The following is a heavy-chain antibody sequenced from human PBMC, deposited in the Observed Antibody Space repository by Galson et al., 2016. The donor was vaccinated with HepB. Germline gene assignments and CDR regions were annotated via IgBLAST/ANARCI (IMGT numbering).Heavy chain of an antibody. J-gene: IGHJ4*02. CDR1: GGSISRSTYY. Sequence: LSLTCTVPGGSISRSTYYWGWVRQPPGKGLEWIGSIYYSGRTYYNPSLKSRVTISVDTSKKQFSLKVSSVTAGDTAVYYCAIASSAFDFWGQGTLVTVSA. D-gene: IGHD3-3*02. CDR2: IYYSGRT. V-gene: IGHV4-39*01. CDR3: AIASSAFDF.